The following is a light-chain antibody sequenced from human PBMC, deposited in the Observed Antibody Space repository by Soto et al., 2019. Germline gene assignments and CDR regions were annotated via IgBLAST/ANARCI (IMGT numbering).Light chain of an antibody. CDR1: QGISSY. J-gene: IGKJ4*01. CDR3: QQYNSYSRLT. V-gene: IGKV1-8*01. Sequence: AIRMTQSPSSLSASTGDRVTITCRASQGISSYLAWYQQKPGKAPKLLIYAASTLQSGVPSRFSGSGSGTEFTLTISSLQPDDFATYYCQQYNSYSRLTFGGGTKVDIK. CDR2: AAS.